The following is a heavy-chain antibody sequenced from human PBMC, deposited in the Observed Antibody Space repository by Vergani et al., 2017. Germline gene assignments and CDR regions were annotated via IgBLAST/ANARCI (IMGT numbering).Heavy chain of an antibody. D-gene: IGHD4-17*01. V-gene: IGHV3-64D*06. Sequence: EVQLVESGGGLVQPGGSLRLSCAASGFTFSSYWMHWVRQAPGKGLEYVSAISSNGGSTYYADSVKGRFTISRDNSKNTLYLQMSSLRAEDTAVYYCVKGGSDYGDYARYWGQGTLVTVSS. CDR1: GFTFSSYW. CDR3: VKGGSDYGDYARY. J-gene: IGHJ4*02. CDR2: ISSNGGST.